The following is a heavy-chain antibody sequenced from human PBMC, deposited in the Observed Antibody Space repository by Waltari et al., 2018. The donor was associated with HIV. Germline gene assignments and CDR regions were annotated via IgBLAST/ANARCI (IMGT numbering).Heavy chain of an antibody. D-gene: IGHD3-16*02. J-gene: IGHJ4*02. CDR1: QYLFSTFY. Sequence: GASVKISCKASQYLFSTFYFHWVPQAPGQGLKWMGSVNPSEGSATYPHNFQDRVTLTTDTSTNTVFIEVSSLRSDDTALYYCARGERISDRLLSLVNYWAQGTLITVSS. CDR3: ARGERISDRLLSLVNY. V-gene: IGHV1-46*01. CDR2: VNPSEGSA.